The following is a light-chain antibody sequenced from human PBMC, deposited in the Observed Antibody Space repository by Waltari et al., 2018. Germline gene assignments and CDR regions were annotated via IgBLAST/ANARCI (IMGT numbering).Light chain of an antibody. Sequence: SYELTHPSSVSVSPGQTARITSSGEVLQTEYARWFQQKPGQAPVLVIYKDSERPSGIPERFSGSSSGTTVTLTISGAQVEDEADYYCYSAADNNFWVFGGGTKLTVL. CDR1: VLQTEY. J-gene: IGLJ3*02. CDR3: YSAADNNFWV. CDR2: KDS. V-gene: IGLV3-27*01.